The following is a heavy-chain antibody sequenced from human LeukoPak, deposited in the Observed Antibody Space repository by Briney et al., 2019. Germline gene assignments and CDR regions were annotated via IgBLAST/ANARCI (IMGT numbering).Heavy chain of an antibody. Sequence: GGSLRLSCAASGFTFSNAWMSWVRQAPGKGLEWVGRIKSKTDGGTTDYAAPVKGRFTISRDDSKNTLYLQMNSLKTEDTAVYYCTTDLGSVLPWFGELHYGMDVWGKGTTVTVSS. D-gene: IGHD3-10*01. J-gene: IGHJ6*04. CDR3: TTDLGSVLPWFGELHYGMDV. CDR2: IKSKTDGGTT. V-gene: IGHV3-15*01. CDR1: GFTFSNAW.